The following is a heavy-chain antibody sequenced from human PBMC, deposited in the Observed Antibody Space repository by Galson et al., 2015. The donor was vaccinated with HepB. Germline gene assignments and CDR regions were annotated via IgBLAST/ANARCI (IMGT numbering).Heavy chain of an antibody. CDR1: GFTFSSYA. CDR2: ISGSGGST. D-gene: IGHD2-2*01. CDR3: AKDRRCSSTSCSHFDY. V-gene: IGHV3-23*01. Sequence: SLRLSCAASGFTFSSYAMSWVRQAPGKGLEWVSAISGSGGSTYYADSVKGRFTISRDSSKNTLYLQMNSLRAEDTAVYYCAKDRRCSSTSCSHFDYWGQGTLVTVSS. J-gene: IGHJ4*02.